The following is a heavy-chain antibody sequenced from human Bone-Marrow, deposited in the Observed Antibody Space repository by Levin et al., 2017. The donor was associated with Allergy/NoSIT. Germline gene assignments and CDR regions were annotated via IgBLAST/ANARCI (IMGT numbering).Heavy chain of an antibody. CDR2: TYYNGST. V-gene: IGHV4-30-4*01. Sequence: SETLSLTCTVSGGSISSDNYYWTWIRQPPGKGLECIGYTYYNGSTYYNPSLKSRVTISVDTSKNQLSLKLDSVTAADTAVYYCARVRDGYNFGDYYFDSWGQGTLVIVSS. CDR1: GGSISSDNYY. CDR3: ARVRDGYNFGDYYFDS. J-gene: IGHJ4*02. D-gene: IGHD5-24*01.